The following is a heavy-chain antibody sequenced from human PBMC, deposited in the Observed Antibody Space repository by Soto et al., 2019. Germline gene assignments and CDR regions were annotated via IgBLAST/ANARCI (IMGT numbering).Heavy chain of an antibody. J-gene: IGHJ6*02. D-gene: IGHD3-9*01. CDR1: GGSISSSNW. V-gene: IGHV4-4*02. CDR2: IYHSGST. CDR3: ASRVTIFPYYYGMDV. Sequence: SETLSLTCAVSGGSISSSNWWSWVRQPPGKGLEWIGEIYHSGSTNYNPSLKSRVTISVDKSKNQFSLKLISVTAADTAVYYCASRVTIFPYYYGMDVWGQGTTVTVSS.